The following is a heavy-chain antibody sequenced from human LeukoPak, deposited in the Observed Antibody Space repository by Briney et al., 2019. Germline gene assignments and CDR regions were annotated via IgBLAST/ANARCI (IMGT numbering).Heavy chain of an antibody. CDR3: ARGYFDWLEAFDI. J-gene: IGHJ3*02. CDR2: INPNSGGT. Sequence: AASVKVSCKASGYTFTGYYMHWVRQAPGQGLEWMGWINPNSGGTNYAQKFQGRVTMTRDTSISTAYMELSRLRSDDTAVYYCARGYFDWLEAFDIWGQGTMVTVSS. D-gene: IGHD3-9*01. V-gene: IGHV1-2*02. CDR1: GYTFTGYY.